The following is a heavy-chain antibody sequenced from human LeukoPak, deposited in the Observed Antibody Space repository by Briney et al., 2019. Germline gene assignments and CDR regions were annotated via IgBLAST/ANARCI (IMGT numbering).Heavy chain of an antibody. J-gene: IGHJ6*03. CDR3: ARGILLLRRYYYMDV. Sequence: ASVKVSCKTTGNTFTGYYMHWVRQAPGQGLEWMGWINPNSGGTNYAQKFQGRVTMTRDTSISTAYMELSRLRSDDTAVYYCARGILLLRRYYYMDVWGKGTTVTISS. CDR2: INPNSGGT. D-gene: IGHD2-15*01. CDR1: GNTFTGYY. V-gene: IGHV1-2*02.